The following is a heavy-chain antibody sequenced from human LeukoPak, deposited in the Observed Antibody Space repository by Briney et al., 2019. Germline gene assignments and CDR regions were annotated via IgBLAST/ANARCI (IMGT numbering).Heavy chain of an antibody. CDR3: ARGGWQQLALDY. D-gene: IGHD6-13*01. Sequence: EASAKVSCKASGYSFSSYGISWVRQAPGQGLEWMGWISAYNGNTNYAQKLQGRVTMTTDTSTSTAYMELRSLRSDDTAVYYCARGGWQQLALDYWGQGTLVTVSS. J-gene: IGHJ4*02. CDR2: ISAYNGNT. V-gene: IGHV1-18*01. CDR1: GYSFSSYG.